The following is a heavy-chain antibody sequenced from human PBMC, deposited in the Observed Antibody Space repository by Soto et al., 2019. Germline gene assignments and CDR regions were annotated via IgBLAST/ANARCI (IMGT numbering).Heavy chain of an antibody. CDR1: GGSISSHY. J-gene: IGHJ4*02. CDR2: IYYSGST. Sequence: SETLSLTCTVSGGSISSHYWSWIRQPPGKGLEWIGYIYYSGSTKYNPSLKSRVTISVDTSKSQFSLRLSSVTAADTAVYYCARGGGSYYATGNFDYWGQGTLVTVSS. D-gene: IGHD1-26*01. CDR3: ARGGGSYYATGNFDY. V-gene: IGHV4-59*11.